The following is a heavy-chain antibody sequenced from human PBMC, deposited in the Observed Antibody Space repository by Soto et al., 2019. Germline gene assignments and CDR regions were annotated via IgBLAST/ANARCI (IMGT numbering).Heavy chain of an antibody. CDR1: GYTFTSYD. J-gene: IGHJ4*02. Sequence: QVPLVQSGAEVKKPGASVKGSCKASGYTFTSYDINWVRQATGQGLEWMGWMNPNSGNTGYAQKFQGRVTMTRNTSISTAYMELSSLRSEDTAVYYCARGSRYRSSTSCYRFFDYWGQGTLVTVSS. V-gene: IGHV1-8*01. CDR3: ARGSRYRSSTSCYRFFDY. D-gene: IGHD2-2*02. CDR2: MNPNSGNT.